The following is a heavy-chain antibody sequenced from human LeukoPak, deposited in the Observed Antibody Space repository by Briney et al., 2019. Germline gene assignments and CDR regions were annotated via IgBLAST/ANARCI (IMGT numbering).Heavy chain of an antibody. CDR3: ARAGYNWNDRQYNWFDP. CDR1: GDSVSNYSAA. CDR2: TCYRSKWYY. V-gene: IGHV6-1*01. J-gene: IGHJ5*02. D-gene: IGHD1-20*01. Sequence: SQTLSLTCAISGDSVSNYSAAWNWMRQSPSRGLEWLGRTCYRSKWYYDYAVAVKSRITINPDTSKNQFSLQLNSVTPEDAAVYYCARAGYNWNDRQYNWFDPWGQGTLVTVSS.